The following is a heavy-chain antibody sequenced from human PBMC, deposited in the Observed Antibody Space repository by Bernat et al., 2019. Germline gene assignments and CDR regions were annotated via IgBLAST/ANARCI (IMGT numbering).Heavy chain of an antibody. D-gene: IGHD3-3*01. J-gene: IGHJ4*02. CDR2: ISYDENNK. Sequence: QVQLVESGGGVVQPGRSLRLSCAASGFTFSNYAINWVRQAPGKGLEWVAVISYDENNKYYADSVKGRFTISRDNSKNTLYLQMNSLRAEDTAVYYCARGGRFLEWLPLDYWGRGILVTVSS. V-gene: IGHV3-30-3*01. CDR3: ARGGRFLEWLPLDY. CDR1: GFTFSNYA.